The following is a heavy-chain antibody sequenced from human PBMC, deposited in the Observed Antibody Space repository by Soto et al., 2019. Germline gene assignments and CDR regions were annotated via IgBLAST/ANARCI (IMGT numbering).Heavy chain of an antibody. CDR1: GFTFSSYA. Sequence: EVQLLESGGGLVQPGGSLRISCAASGFTFSSYAMSWVCQAPGKGLEWVSAISGSGGSTYYADSVKGRFTISRDNSKNTLYLQMNSMRAEDTAVYYCAKIGQQLYYFAYWGQGTLVTVSS. J-gene: IGHJ4*02. D-gene: IGHD6-13*01. CDR2: ISGSGGST. CDR3: AKIGQQLYYFAY. V-gene: IGHV3-23*01.